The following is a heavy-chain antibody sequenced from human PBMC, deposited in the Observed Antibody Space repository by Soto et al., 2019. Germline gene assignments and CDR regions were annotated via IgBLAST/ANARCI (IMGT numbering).Heavy chain of an antibody. CDR3: AKVSEYCSSTSCWGAFDI. V-gene: IGHV3-9*01. J-gene: IGHJ3*02. CDR2: ISWNSGSI. CDR1: GCTFDDYA. Sequence: GGSLRLSCAASGCTFDDYAMHWVRQAPGKGLEWVSGISWNSGSIGYADSVKGRFTISRDNAKNSLYLQMNSLRAEDTALYYWAKVSEYCSSTSCWGAFDIWGQGTMVTVSS. D-gene: IGHD2-2*01.